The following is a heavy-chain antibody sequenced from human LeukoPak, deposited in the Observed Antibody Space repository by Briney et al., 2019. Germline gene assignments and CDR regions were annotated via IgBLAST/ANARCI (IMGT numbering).Heavy chain of an antibody. CDR1: GYTFTSYG. V-gene: IGHV1-18*01. J-gene: IGHJ5*02. D-gene: IGHD6-19*01. Sequence: ASVKVSCKASGYTFTSYGISWVRQAPGQGLEWMGWISAYNGNTNYAQKLQGRVTMTTDTSTSTAYMELRSLRSDDTAVYYCARVVRWLVYNWFDPWGQGTLVTVSS. CDR3: ARVVRWLVYNWFDP. CDR2: ISAYNGNT.